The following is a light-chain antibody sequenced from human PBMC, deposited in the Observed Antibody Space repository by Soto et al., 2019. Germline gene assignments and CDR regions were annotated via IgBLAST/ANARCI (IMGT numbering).Light chain of an antibody. CDR2: GAS. J-gene: IGKJ2*01. CDR1: QSVSGN. V-gene: IGKV3-15*01. Sequence: EIVMTQSPATLSVSPGERATLSCRASQSVSGNLAWYQQKPGQAPRLLINGASTRATGIPARFSGSGSGTEFTLAISSLQSEDFVVYYCQQYNNWPYTFGQGTKLEIK. CDR3: QQYNNWPYT.